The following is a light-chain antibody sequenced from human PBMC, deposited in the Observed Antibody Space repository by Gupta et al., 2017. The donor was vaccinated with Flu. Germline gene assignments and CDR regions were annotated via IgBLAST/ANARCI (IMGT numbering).Light chain of an antibody. CDR1: QSVSSN. J-gene: IGKJ4*01. CDR2: GAS. Sequence: IVMTQSPVTLSVSPGERVTLSCRASQSVSSNLAWYQQKPGQAPRLLIYGASTRATGIPARFSGSGSGTEFTLTISSRQSEDFEVYYCQQYYNWPLTFGGGTKVEIK. V-gene: IGKV3-15*01. CDR3: QQYYNWPLT.